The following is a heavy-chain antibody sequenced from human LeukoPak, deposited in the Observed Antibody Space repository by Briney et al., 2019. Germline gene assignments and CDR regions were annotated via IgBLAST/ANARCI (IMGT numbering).Heavy chain of an antibody. J-gene: IGHJ4*02. V-gene: IGHV3-7*01. D-gene: IGHD6-13*01. CDR3: ARGGSSWFPYFDY. Sequence: GGSLRLSCAASGFTFSSYWMSWVRQAPGKGLEWVANIKQDGSEKYYVDSVKGRFTISRDNAKNSLYLQMNSLRAEDKAVYYCARGGSSWFPYFDYWGQGTLVTVSS. CDR2: IKQDGSEK. CDR1: GFTFSSYW.